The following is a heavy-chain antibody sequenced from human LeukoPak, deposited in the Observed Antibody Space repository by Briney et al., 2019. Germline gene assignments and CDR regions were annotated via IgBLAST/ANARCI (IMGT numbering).Heavy chain of an antibody. V-gene: IGHV3-7*01. J-gene: IGHJ3*02. CDR2: IQQDGSGK. CDR3: ASWAGYYYDSSEAFDI. Sequence: GGSLRLSCEASGFSFSSYWMIWVRQAPGKGLEWVGNIQQDGSGKEYVDAVKGRFTISRENAKNSLYLQMNSLRAEDTAVYYCASWAGYYYDSSEAFDIWGQGTMVTVSS. D-gene: IGHD3-22*01. CDR1: GFSFSSYW.